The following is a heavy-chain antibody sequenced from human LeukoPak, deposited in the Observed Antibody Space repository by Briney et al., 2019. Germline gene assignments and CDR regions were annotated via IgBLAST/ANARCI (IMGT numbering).Heavy chain of an antibody. V-gene: IGHV3-23*01. D-gene: IGHD5-12*01. CDR1: GFTFSNYA. Sequence: PGGSLRLSCAASGFTFSNYAMSWVRQAPGKGLEWVSAISGSGDGTYSADSVKGRFTISRDNSKNTLYLQMNSLRAEDTAVYYCAKPFYSRYDSHFDYWGQGTLVTVSS. CDR3: AKPFYSRYDSHFDY. CDR2: ISGSGDGT. J-gene: IGHJ4*02.